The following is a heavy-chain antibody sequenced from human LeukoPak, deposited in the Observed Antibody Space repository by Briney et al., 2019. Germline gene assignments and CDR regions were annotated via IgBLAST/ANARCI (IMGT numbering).Heavy chain of an antibody. CDR3: ARDLRDGHYYDSSGSWFDP. Sequence: SETLSLTCTVSGASISSGGYYWSWLRQHPGKGLEWIGYIYYSGSTYYNPSLKSRVTISVDTSKNQFSLKLSSVTAADTAVYYCARDLRDGHYYDSSGSWFDPWGQGTLVTVSS. D-gene: IGHD3-22*01. J-gene: IGHJ5*02. CDR1: GASISSGGYY. V-gene: IGHV4-31*03. CDR2: IYYSGST.